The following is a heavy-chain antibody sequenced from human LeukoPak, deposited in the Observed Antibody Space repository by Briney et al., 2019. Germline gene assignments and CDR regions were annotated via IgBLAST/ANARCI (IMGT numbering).Heavy chain of an antibody. CDR2: ISHDGRTK. CDR3: ARPSPPGDGYNPPDH. V-gene: IGHV3-30*04. D-gene: IGHD5-24*01. CDR1: GFSFDNFA. Sequence: PGKSLTLSCVVSGFSFDNFAMHWVRQPLGKGLEWVAVISHDGRTKYYADSMKGRITISRDNSKNTLFLQMNNPRSEDTAVYFCARPSPPGDGYNPPDHWGQGTLVTVSS. J-gene: IGHJ4*02.